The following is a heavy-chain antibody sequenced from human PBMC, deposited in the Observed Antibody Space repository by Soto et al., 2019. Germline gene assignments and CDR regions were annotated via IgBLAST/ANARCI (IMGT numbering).Heavy chain of an antibody. CDR3: TTVSASVVKAPT. V-gene: IGHV3-15*07. CDR2: IGDKTEGGTT. CDR1: GFTFSNAW. J-gene: IGHJ5*02. Sequence: NPGGSLRLSCAASGFTFSNAWMNWVRQAPGKGLEWVGRIGDKTEGGTTAYAAPVKGRFTISRDDSRNTVYLQMNSLNTEDTATYYCTTVSASVVKAPTWGQGTLVTVSS. D-gene: IGHD3-3*01.